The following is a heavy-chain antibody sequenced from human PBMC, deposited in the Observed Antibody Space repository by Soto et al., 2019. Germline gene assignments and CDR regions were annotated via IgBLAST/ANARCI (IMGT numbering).Heavy chain of an antibody. CDR2: INPNNDGT. CDR1: GNTFTGYY. J-gene: IGHJ4*02. V-gene: IGHV1-2*02. D-gene: IGHD1-26*01. CDR3: ARDLGGSRDS. Sequence: QVQLVQSGAEVKKPGASVKVSCKASGNTFTGYYIHWVRQAPGQGLEWVGWINPNNDGTTYGEKFQGRVTMTRDTSTSTAYMELSRLRSDDTAVYYCARDLGGSRDSWGQGTLVTVSS.